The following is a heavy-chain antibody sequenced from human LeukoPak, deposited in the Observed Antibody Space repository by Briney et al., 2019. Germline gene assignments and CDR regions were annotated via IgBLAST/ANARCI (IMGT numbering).Heavy chain of an antibody. CDR3: ARHYSSGWYVGGHYYYYYYMDV. V-gene: IGHV1-8*01. Sequence: ASVKVSCTASGYTFTSYDINWVRQATGQGLEWMGWMNPNSGNTGYAQKFQGRVTMTRNTSISTAYMELSSLRSEDTAVYYCARHYSSGWYVGGHYYYYYYMDVWGKGTTVTVSS. J-gene: IGHJ6*03. D-gene: IGHD6-19*01. CDR2: MNPNSGNT. CDR1: GYTFTSYD.